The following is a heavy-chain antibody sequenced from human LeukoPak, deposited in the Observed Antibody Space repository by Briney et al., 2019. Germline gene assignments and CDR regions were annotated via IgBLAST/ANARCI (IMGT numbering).Heavy chain of an antibody. J-gene: IGHJ4*02. CDR1: GFSFSSYE. V-gene: IGHV3-48*03. CDR2: ISPSGSTK. Sequence: QAGGSLRLSCAASGFSFSSYEMNWVRQAPGKGLEWVSNISPSGSTKYYADSVKGRFTVSRDNAKNSLYLQMNSLRAGDTGVYYCTKLAVASADSWGQGTLVTVSS. CDR3: TKLAVASADS. D-gene: IGHD6-19*01.